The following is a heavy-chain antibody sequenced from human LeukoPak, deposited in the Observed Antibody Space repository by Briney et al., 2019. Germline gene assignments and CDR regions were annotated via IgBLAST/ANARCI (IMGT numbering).Heavy chain of an antibody. CDR2: INRDGRST. V-gene: IGHV3-74*01. CDR1: GFTFSSYW. Sequence: GGSLRLSCAASGFTFSSYWMHWVRQAPGKGLVWVSRINRDGRSTTYADSVKGRFTISRDNAKNTLYLQMNSLRAEDTAVYYCVRDVRGIGGDYYYMDVWGKGTTVTVSS. D-gene: IGHD2/OR15-2a*01. J-gene: IGHJ6*03. CDR3: VRDVRGIGGDYYYMDV.